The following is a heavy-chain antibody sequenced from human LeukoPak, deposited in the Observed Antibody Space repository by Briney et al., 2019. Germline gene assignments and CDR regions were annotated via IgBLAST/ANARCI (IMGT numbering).Heavy chain of an antibody. CDR3: VGGRGVGAPSPLGYFDY. CDR2: FDPEDGET. Sequence: ASVKVSCKVSGYTLTELSMHWVRQAPGKGLEWMGGFDPEDGETIYAQKFQGRVTMTEDTSTDTAYMELSSLRSEDTAVYYCVGGRGVGAPSPLGYFDYWGQGTLVTVSS. D-gene: IGHD1-26*01. V-gene: IGHV1-24*01. CDR1: GYTLTELS. J-gene: IGHJ4*02.